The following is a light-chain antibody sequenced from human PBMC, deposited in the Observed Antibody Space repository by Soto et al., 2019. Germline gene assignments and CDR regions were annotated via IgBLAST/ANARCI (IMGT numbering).Light chain of an antibody. V-gene: IGLV2-23*01. CDR3: CSYAGSSTWV. Sequence: QSALTQPASVSGSPGQSITISCTGISSDVGSYNFVSWYQQHPGKAPKLMIYEGSERPSGVSNRFSGSKSGNTASLTISGLQAEDEADYYCCSYAGSSTWVFGGGTKLTVL. CDR2: EGS. CDR1: SSDVGSYNF. J-gene: IGLJ3*02.